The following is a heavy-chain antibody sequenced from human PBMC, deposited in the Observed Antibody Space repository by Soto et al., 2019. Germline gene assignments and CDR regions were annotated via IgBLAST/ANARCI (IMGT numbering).Heavy chain of an antibody. Sequence: EVQLVESGGGLVQPGRSLRLSCAASGFSFDDYAMHWVRQAPGKGLEWVSGFRWNSGIIGYADSVKGRFTISRDNAKNSLYLQMNSLRAEDTALYYCAKDTIAYCSSTSCYSLDSWGQGTLVTVSS. CDR1: GFSFDDYA. CDR2: FRWNSGII. D-gene: IGHD2-2*02. CDR3: AKDTIAYCSSTSCYSLDS. J-gene: IGHJ5*01. V-gene: IGHV3-9*01.